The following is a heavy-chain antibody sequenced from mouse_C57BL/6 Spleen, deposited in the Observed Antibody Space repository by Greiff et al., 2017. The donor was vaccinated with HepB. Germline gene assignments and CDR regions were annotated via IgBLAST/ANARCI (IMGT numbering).Heavy chain of an antibody. D-gene: IGHD1-1*01. CDR1: GYTFTSYW. J-gene: IGHJ4*01. V-gene: IGHV1-50*01. CDR3: ARKASGSSSYAMDY. Sequence: QVQLQQPGAELVKPGASVKLSCKASGYTFTSYWMQWVNQRPGQGLEWIGEIDPSDSYTNYNQKFKGKATLTVDTSSSTAYMQLSSLTSEDSAVYYCARKASGSSSYAMDYWGQGTSVTVSS. CDR2: IDPSDSYT.